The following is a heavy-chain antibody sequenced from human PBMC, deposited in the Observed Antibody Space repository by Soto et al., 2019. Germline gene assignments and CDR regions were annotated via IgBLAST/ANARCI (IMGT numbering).Heavy chain of an antibody. CDR1: GLTFSNYA. CDR2: VSSTGTSP. D-gene: IGHD3-22*01. CDR3: AKARPSGGYYYVEAFDV. V-gene: IGHV3-23*01. Sequence: PGGSLRLCCSASGLTFSNYAMSWVRQSPGKGLEWVSGVSSTGTSPYYAGSVQGRFTISRDSSKNMFYLQMKSLRAEDTAIYYCAKARPSGGYYYVEAFDVWGQGTMVTVSS. J-gene: IGHJ3*01.